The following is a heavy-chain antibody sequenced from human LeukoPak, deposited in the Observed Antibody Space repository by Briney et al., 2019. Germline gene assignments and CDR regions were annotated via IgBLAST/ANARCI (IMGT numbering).Heavy chain of an antibody. CDR1: GGSISSSSYY. CDR2: IYYSGST. Sequence: PSETLSLTCTVSGGSISSSSYYWGWIRQPLGKGLEWIGSIYYSGSTYYNPSLKSRVTISVDTSKNQFSLKLSSVTAADTAVYYCARHNTYYYDSSGYPLGWFDPWGQGTLVTVSS. J-gene: IGHJ5*02. V-gene: IGHV4-39*01. CDR3: ARHNTYYYDSSGYPLGWFDP. D-gene: IGHD3-22*01.